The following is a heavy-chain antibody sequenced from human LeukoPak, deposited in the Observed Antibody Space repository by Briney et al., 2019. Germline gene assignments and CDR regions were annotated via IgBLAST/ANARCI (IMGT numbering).Heavy chain of an antibody. D-gene: IGHD6-19*01. CDR1: RGTFSSYA. CDR3: ARASSGRKWGYFDY. V-gene: IGHV1-69*05. J-gene: IGHJ4*02. Sequence: SVKVSCKASRGTFSSYAISWVRPAAGRGLEWMGGIIPIFGRATYAQKFQGRVTIYTDESTSTAYMEMSSLRPEDTAVYNCARASSGRKWGYFDYWGEGTLVTVSS. CDR2: IIPIFGRA.